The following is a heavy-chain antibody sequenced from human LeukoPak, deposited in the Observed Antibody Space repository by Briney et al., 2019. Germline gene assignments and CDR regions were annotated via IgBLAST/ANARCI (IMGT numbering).Heavy chain of an antibody. CDR3: ARATGTGEGWFDP. CDR2: INPSGGST. CDR1: GYTFTSYY. V-gene: IGHV1-46*01. Sequence: ASVKVSCKASGYTFTSYYLHWVRQAPGQGLEWMGIINPSGGSTSYAQKFQDRVTMTRDTSTSTVYLELSSLRSDDTAVYYCARATGTGEGWFDPWGQGTLVTVSS. J-gene: IGHJ5*02. D-gene: IGHD3-10*01.